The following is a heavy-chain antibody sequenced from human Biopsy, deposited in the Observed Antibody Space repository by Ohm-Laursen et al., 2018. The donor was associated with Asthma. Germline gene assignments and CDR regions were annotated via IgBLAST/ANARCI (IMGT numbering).Heavy chain of an antibody. CDR1: GYFFNSAG. CDR3: ARAVDYSHYYGIDV. J-gene: IGHJ6*02. CDR2: TSVYNGNT. Sequence: ASESPSRPTSGYFFNSAGTTWARQAPGQGLGWTGWTSVYNGNTKVAQKLQDRVTMITDTSTSTAYMELRSLRSDDTAVYFCARAVDYSHYYGIDVWGQGTTVTVS. D-gene: IGHD3-10*01. V-gene: IGHV1-18*01.